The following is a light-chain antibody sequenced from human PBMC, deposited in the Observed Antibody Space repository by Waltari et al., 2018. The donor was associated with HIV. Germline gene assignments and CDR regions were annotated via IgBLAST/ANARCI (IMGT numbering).Light chain of an antibody. CDR2: GAS. CDR1: QSIGSR. CDR3: QQYNSWPPYT. V-gene: IGKV3-15*01. J-gene: IGKJ2*01. Sequence: EIVMTQSPATLSVSPGERATLSCRASQSIGSRLAWYQQKPGQAPRLLTYGASTRATGIPARISGSGSGTDFTLTISSLQSEDVAVYYCQQYNSWPPYTFGQGTKLEIK.